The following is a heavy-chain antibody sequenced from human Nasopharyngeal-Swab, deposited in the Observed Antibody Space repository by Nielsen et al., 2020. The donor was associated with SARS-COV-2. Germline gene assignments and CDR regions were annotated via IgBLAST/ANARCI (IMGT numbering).Heavy chain of an antibody. D-gene: IGHD7-27*01. Sequence: SGVSGFTFSNYAMNWIRQAPGKGLEYISYISGSGGTIYYGDSMKGRFTISRDNAKNSLYLQMNSLRAEDTAVYYCARDRANWDFDYWGQGTLVTVSS. CDR3: ARDRANWDFDY. CDR1: GFTFSNYA. CDR2: ISGSGGTI. J-gene: IGHJ4*02. V-gene: IGHV3-11*04.